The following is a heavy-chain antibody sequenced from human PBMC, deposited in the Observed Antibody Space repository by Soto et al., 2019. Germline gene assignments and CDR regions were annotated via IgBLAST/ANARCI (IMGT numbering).Heavy chain of an antibody. J-gene: IGHJ4*02. V-gene: IGHV3-74*01. D-gene: IGHD4-17*01. Sequence: EVQLVESGGGLVQPGGSLRLSCAASGFTFSSYYMHWVRQVPGKGLIWVSRVSNDGSSTNYADSFRGRFTVSRDNGKSTLYLQMNSLRAEDTAIYYCARGLYGDSVGYDHWGQGTVVTVSS. CDR3: ARGLYGDSVGYDH. CDR1: GFTFSSYY. CDR2: VSNDGSST.